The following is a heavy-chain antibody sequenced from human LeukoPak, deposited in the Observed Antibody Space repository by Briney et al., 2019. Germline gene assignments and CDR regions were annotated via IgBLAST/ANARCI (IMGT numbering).Heavy chain of an antibody. Sequence: GASVKVSCKASGYTFTGYYMHWVRQAPGQGLEWMGRINPNTGSTNYAQRSQGRVTLTRDNYIDTAYMELKRLRSDDTAMYYCARGEDSANWGQGTLVIVSS. D-gene: IGHD4-11*01. J-gene: IGHJ4*02. CDR2: INPNTGST. V-gene: IGHV1-2*06. CDR1: GYTFTGYY. CDR3: ARGEDSAN.